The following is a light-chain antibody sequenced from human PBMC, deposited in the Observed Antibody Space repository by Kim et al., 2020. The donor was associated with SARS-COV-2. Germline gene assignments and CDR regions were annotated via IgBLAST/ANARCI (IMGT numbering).Light chain of an antibody. Sequence: LSPGESATLSCRASQSVSTSLVWYQHKPGQTPRLLIYDVSNRATGVPARFTGSGSGTDFTLTISSLESEDFAIYYCQQRRNWPLSFGGGTKV. V-gene: IGKV3-11*01. CDR1: QSVSTS. CDR2: DVS. CDR3: QQRRNWPLS. J-gene: IGKJ4*01.